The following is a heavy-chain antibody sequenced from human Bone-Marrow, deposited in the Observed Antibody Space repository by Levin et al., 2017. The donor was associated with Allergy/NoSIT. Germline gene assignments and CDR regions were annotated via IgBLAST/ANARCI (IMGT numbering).Heavy chain of an antibody. CDR2: TWPDASKK. D-gene: IGHD3-10*01. J-gene: IGHJ5*02. Sequence: GGSLRLSCSTSGFTFSGYGFHWVRQVPGKGLEWVAITWPDASKKYYAESVKGRFTISRDNSKNTVYLQMNSLRAEDTAVYYCARFKPTMVRGVIIKVNWFDHWGQGTLVTVSS. CDR1: GFTFSGYG. V-gene: IGHV3-33*01. CDR3: ARFKPTMVRGVIIKVNWFDH.